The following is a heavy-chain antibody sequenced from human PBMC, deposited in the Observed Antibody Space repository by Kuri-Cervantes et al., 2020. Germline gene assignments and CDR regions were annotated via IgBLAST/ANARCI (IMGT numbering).Heavy chain of an antibody. Sequence: GGSLRLSCAASGFTFNGYAMHWVRHAPGKGLEWVSGISWNSGSIGYADSVKGRFIITRDNAKNSLYLQMNSLRAEDTAVYYCARGDYGDYGACLFDYWGQGTLVTVSS. CDR1: GFTFNGYA. CDR2: ISWNSGSI. J-gene: IGHJ4*02. V-gene: IGHV3-9*01. D-gene: IGHD4-17*01. CDR3: ARGDYGDYGACLFDY.